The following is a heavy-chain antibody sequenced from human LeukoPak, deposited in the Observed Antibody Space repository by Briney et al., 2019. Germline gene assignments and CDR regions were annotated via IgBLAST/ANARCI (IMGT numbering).Heavy chain of an antibody. Sequence: GGSLRLSCAASGFTFNTYWIHWVRQVPGKGLVWVSRINGDGSSTAYADSVKGRFTISRDKAKNTLYLQMNSLKAEDTAVYYCAREKGSSNYDSWGQGTLVTVSS. J-gene: IGHJ5*01. CDR3: AREKGSSNYDS. D-gene: IGHD4-11*01. CDR2: INGDGSST. V-gene: IGHV3-74*03. CDR1: GFTFNTYW.